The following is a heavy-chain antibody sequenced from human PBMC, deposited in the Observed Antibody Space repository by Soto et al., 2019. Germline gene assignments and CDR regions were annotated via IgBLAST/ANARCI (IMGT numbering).Heavy chain of an antibody. CDR3: AKLAPFWSGYYGPRTYYFDY. CDR1: GFTFSSYA. CDR2: ISGSGGST. J-gene: IGHJ4*02. V-gene: IGHV3-23*01. Sequence: GGSLRLSCAASGFTFSSYAMSWVRQAPGKGLEWVSAISGSGGSTYYADSVKGRFTISRDNSKNTLYLQMNSLRAEDTAVYYCAKLAPFWSGYYGPRTYYFDYWGQGTLVTVS. D-gene: IGHD3-3*01.